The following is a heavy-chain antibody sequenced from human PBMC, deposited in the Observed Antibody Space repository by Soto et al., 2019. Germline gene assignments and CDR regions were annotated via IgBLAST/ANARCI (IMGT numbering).Heavy chain of an antibody. V-gene: IGHV3-49*03. D-gene: IGHD6-13*01. CDR3: ARGSDLGISAPSFDY. CDR2: IRSKAYGGPT. J-gene: IGHJ4*02. Sequence: GGSLRLSCTTSGFTFGDYAMSWFRQAPGKGLEWVGFIRSKAYGGPTEYAASVKGRFTISTDDSKSIAYLQMSSLKTEDTAVYYCARGSDLGISAPSFDYWGQGTLVTVSS. CDR1: GFTFGDYA.